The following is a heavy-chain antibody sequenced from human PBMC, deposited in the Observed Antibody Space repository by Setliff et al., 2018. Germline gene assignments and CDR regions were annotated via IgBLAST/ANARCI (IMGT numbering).Heavy chain of an antibody. D-gene: IGHD6-6*01. CDR2: ISSSGSTI. Sequence: GGPLRLSCAASGFTFSSYAMSWVRQAPGKGLEWVSYISSSGSTIYYADSVKGRFTISRDNAKNSLYLQMNSLRAEDTAVYYCARAKLSSSYYYMDVWGKGTTVTVSS. CDR3: ARAKLSSSYYYMDV. CDR1: GFTFSSYA. V-gene: IGHV3-48*03. J-gene: IGHJ6*03.